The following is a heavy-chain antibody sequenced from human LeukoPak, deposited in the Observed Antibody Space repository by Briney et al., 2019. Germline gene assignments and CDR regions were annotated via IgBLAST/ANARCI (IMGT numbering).Heavy chain of an antibody. CDR2: IYPGDSDT. D-gene: IGHD4-17*01. Sequence: AGSLKISCQASGYRFTMFWIGWVRQMPGKGLEWLGIIYPGDSDTRYSPSFQGQGIISVDKSINTAYLQWGTLKASDTAVYYCARHSSGGDYDAFDIWGQGTTVTVSS. CDR3: ARHSSGGDYDAFDI. CDR1: GYRFTMFW. V-gene: IGHV5-51*01. J-gene: IGHJ3*02.